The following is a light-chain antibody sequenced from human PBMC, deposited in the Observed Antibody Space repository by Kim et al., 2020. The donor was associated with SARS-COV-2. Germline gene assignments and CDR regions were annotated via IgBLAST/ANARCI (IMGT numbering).Light chain of an antibody. CDR1: SSNIGQNY. CDR2: DNN. CDR3: GTWDSSLNGLV. V-gene: IGLV1-51*01. Sequence: QKDTISCSGSSSNIGQNYVSWYQQFPGTAPKLLIYDNNKRHSGIPDRLSGSKSGTSATLGITGLQTGDEADYYCGTWDSSLNGLVFGGGTQLTVL. J-gene: IGLJ2*01.